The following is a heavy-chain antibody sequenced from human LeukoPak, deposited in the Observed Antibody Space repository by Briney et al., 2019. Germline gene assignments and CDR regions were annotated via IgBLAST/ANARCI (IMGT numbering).Heavy chain of an antibody. V-gene: IGHV1-2*04. CDR3: ARENGDAYYFDY. CDR2: INPNSGGT. CDR1: GYTFTGYY. Sequence: GASVKVSCKASGYTFTGYYMHWVRQAPGQGLEWMGWINPNSGGTNYAQKFQGWVTMTRGTSISTAYMELSRLRSDDTAVYYCARENGDAYYFDYWGQGTLVTVSS. J-gene: IGHJ4*02. D-gene: IGHD4-17*01.